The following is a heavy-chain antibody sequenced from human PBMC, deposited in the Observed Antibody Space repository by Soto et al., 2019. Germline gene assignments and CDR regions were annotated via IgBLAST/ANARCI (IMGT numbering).Heavy chain of an antibody. CDR2: ISGSGGST. D-gene: IGHD3-9*01. CDR1: GFTFSSYA. CDR3: AKYDEDILTGYRYPSDPYMSLFLNGPFDY. J-gene: IGHJ4*02. Sequence: GGSLRLSCAASGFTFSSYAMSWVRQAPGKGLEWVSAISGSGGSTYYADSVKGRFTISRDNSKNTLYLQMNSLRAEDTAVYYFAKYDEDILTGYRYPSDPYMSLFLNGPFDYWGQGTLVTVSS. V-gene: IGHV3-23*01.